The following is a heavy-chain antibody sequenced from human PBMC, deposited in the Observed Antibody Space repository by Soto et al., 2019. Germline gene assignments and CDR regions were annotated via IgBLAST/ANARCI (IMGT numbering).Heavy chain of an antibody. Sequence: GGSLKLSCTASGFTFGDYAMSWFRQAPGKGQEWVGFIRSKAYGGTTEYAASVKGRFTISRDDSKSIAYLQMNSLKTEDTAVYYCTRGSSAYSSGWYVPNWFDPWGQGTLVTVSS. CDR1: GFTFGDYA. J-gene: IGHJ5*02. CDR3: TRGSSAYSSGWYVPNWFDP. V-gene: IGHV3-49*03. CDR2: IRSKAYGGTT. D-gene: IGHD6-19*01.